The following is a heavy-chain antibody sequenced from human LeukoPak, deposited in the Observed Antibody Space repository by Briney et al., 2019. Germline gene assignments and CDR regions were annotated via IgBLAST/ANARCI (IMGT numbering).Heavy chain of an antibody. Sequence: SETLSLTCTVSGGSISSYYWSWIRQPPGKGLEWIGYIYYSGSTNYNPSLKSRVTISVDTSKNQFSLKLSSVTAADTAVYYCARRTSSIVVVPAAIDYWGQGTLVTVSS. CDR2: IYYSGST. J-gene: IGHJ4*02. CDR3: ARRTSSIVVVPAAIDY. V-gene: IGHV4-59*12. CDR1: GGSISSYY. D-gene: IGHD2-2*01.